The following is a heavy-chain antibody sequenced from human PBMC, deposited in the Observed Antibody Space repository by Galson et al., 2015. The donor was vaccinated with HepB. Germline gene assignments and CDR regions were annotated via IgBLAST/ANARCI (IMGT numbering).Heavy chain of an antibody. CDR3: ARDLAAGAVHYYYYGMDV. Sequence: SVKVSCKASGYSFTGYYMHWVRQAPGQGLEWMGWINPNSGGTNYAQKFQGRVTMTRDTSISTAYMELSRLRSDDTAVYYCARDLAAGAVHYYYYGMDVWGQGSTVTVS. CDR1: GYSFTGYY. J-gene: IGHJ6*02. V-gene: IGHV1-2*02. D-gene: IGHD7-27*01. CDR2: INPNSGGT.